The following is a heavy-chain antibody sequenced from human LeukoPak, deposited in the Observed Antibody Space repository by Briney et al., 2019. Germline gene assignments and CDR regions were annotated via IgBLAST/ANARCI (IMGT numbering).Heavy chain of an antibody. J-gene: IGHJ4*02. CDR3: AKGGTGYCSGGSCYTEY. D-gene: IGHD2-15*01. Sequence: GGSLRLSCAASGFTFSSYGMHWVRQAPGKGLEWVAVISYDGSNKYYADPVKGRFTISRDNSKNTLYLQMNSLRAEDTAVYYCAKGGTGYCSGGSCYTEYWGQGTLVTVSS. V-gene: IGHV3-30*18. CDR2: ISYDGSNK. CDR1: GFTFSSYG.